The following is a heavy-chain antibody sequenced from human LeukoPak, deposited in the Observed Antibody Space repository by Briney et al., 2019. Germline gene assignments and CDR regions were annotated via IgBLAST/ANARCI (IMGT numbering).Heavy chain of an antibody. CDR1: GSSISSSSYY. Sequence: SETLSLTCTVSGSSISSSSYYWGWIRQPPGKGLEWIGSIYYSGSTYYNPSLKSRVTISVDTSKNQFSLKLSSVTAADTAVYYCARHLYSRWNYWGQGTLVTVSS. CDR2: IYYSGST. CDR3: ARHLYSRWNY. D-gene: IGHD6-13*01. V-gene: IGHV4-39*01. J-gene: IGHJ4*02.